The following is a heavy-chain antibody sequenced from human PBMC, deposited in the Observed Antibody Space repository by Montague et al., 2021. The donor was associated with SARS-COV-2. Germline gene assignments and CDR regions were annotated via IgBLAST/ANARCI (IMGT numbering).Heavy chain of an antibody. Sequence: SETLSLTCTVSGGSISSYYWSWIRQPPGKGLEWVGYIYYSGSTNYNSSLKSRVTISVDTSKNQFSLKLSSVTAADTAVYYCASDYYGSGSLGYYYYGMDAWGQGTTVTVSS. J-gene: IGHJ6*02. CDR2: IYYSGST. CDR1: GGSISSYY. CDR3: ASDYYGSGSLGYYYYGMDA. D-gene: IGHD3-10*01. V-gene: IGHV4-59*01.